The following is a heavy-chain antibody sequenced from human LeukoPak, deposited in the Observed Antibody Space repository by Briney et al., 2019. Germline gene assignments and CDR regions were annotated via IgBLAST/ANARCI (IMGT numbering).Heavy chain of an antibody. V-gene: IGHV1-24*01. CDR2: FDPEDGEI. CDR1: GYALSEFS. Sequence: ASVKVSCKVSGYALSEFSLHWVRQAPGKGLEWMGGFDPEDGEIVYAEKFRGRVTMTRNTSISTAYMELSSLRSEDTAVYYCARGLNYYYYYYMDVWGKGTTVTVSS. CDR3: ARGLNYYYYYYMDV. J-gene: IGHJ6*03.